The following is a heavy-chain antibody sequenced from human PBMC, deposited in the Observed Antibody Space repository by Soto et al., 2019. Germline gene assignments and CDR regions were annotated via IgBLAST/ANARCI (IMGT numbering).Heavy chain of an antibody. CDR2: ISAYNGNT. CDR1: GYTFTSYG. V-gene: IGHV1-18*01. Sequence: ASVKVSCKASGYTFTSYGISWVRQAPGQGLEWMGWISAYNGNTNYAQKLQGRVTMTTDTSTSTAYMELRSLRSDDTAVYYCARVKYTIFGVVIMLAGGMDVWGQGTTVTVSS. CDR3: ARVKYTIFGVVIMLAGGMDV. D-gene: IGHD3-3*01. J-gene: IGHJ6*02.